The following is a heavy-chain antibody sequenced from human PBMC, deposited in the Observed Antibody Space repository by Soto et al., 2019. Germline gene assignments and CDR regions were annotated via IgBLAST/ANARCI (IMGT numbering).Heavy chain of an antibody. Sequence: SVKVSCKASGGTFSSYAISWVRQAPGQGLEWMGGIIPIFGTANYAQKFQGRVTITADESTSTAYMELSGLRSEDTAVYYCATEPVAACPLGVYFYGMDVWGQGTTVTVSS. V-gene: IGHV1-69*13. CDR3: ATEPVAACPLGVYFYGMDV. CDR2: IIPIFGTA. D-gene: IGHD6-6*01. CDR1: GGTFSSYA. J-gene: IGHJ6*02.